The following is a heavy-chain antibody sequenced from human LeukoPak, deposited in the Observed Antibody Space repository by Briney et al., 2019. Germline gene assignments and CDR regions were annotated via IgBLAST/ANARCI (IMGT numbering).Heavy chain of an antibody. Sequence: ASVKVSCKASGYTFTGYYMHWVRQAPGQGLEWMVWINPNSGGTNYAQKFQGRVTMTRDTSISTAYMELSRLRSDDTAVYYCARDLKEGETYYYDSSGYNAFDIWGQGTMVTVSS. CDR2: INPNSGGT. D-gene: IGHD3-22*01. J-gene: IGHJ3*02. CDR3: ARDLKEGETYYYDSSGYNAFDI. CDR1: GYTFTGYY. V-gene: IGHV1-2*02.